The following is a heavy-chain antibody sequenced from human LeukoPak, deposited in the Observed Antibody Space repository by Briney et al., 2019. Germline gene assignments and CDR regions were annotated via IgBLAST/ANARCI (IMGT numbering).Heavy chain of an antibody. V-gene: IGHV7-4-1*02. CDR3: ATDAVTTAFDI. Sequence: ASVTVSCKASVYTFTSYAMNGVRHPHGKGLEWMRWNNNNTENTTYAQGFTGRFVFSLHTSGSTPHLPISSLTAEDTAVYYCATDAVTTAFDIWGQGTMVTVSS. J-gene: IGHJ3*02. D-gene: IGHD1-14*01. CDR2: NNNNTENT. CDR1: VYTFTSYA.